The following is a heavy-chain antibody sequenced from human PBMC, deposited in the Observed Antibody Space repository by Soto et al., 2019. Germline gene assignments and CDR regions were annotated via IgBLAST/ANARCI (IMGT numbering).Heavy chain of an antibody. CDR3: ARDLPSGILRCPPLYGMDV. CDR2: IYYSGST. V-gene: IGHV4-31*03. J-gene: IGHJ6*02. D-gene: IGHD3-3*01. Sequence: PSETLSLTCTVSGGSISSGGYYWSWIRQHPGKGLECIGYIYYSGSTYYNPSLKCRATISVDTSKNQFSLKLSSVTAADTAVYYCARDLPSGILRCPPLYGMDVSGQGTTVTVSS. CDR1: GGSISSGGYY.